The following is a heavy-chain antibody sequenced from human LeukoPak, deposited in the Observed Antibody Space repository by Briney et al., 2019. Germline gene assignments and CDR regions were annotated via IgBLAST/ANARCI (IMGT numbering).Heavy chain of an antibody. Sequence: GGSLRLSCAASGFTFSSYEMNWVRQAPGKGLEWVSYISSSGSTIYYADSVKGRFTISRDNAKNSLYLQMNSLRAEDTAVYYCASGELNMGLDYWGQGALVTVSS. D-gene: IGHD3-10*01. J-gene: IGHJ4*02. CDR2: ISSSGSTI. CDR1: GFTFSSYE. CDR3: ASGELNMGLDY. V-gene: IGHV3-48*03.